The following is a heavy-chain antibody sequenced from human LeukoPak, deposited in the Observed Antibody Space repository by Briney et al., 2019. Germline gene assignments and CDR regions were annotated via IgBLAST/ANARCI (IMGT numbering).Heavy chain of an antibody. J-gene: IGHJ4*01. V-gene: IGHV4-39*01. CDR1: GGSISSSSYY. CDR2: IYYSGST. CDR3: ASRGALAATGKPDDY. Sequence: SETLSLTRTVSGGSISSSSYYWGWIRQPPGKGLEWIGSIYYSGSTYYNPSLKSRVTISVDTSKNQFSLKLSSVTAADTAVYYCASRGALAATGKPDDYWGQGTLVTVSS. D-gene: IGHD1-26*01.